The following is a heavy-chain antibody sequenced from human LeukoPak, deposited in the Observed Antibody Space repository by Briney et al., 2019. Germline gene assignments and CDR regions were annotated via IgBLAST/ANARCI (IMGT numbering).Heavy chain of an antibody. CDR2: ISYDGSNK. V-gene: IGHV3-30*04. J-gene: IGHJ4*02. Sequence: GGSLRLSCAASGFTFSSYAMHWVRQAPGKGLEWVAVISYDGSNKYYADSVKGRFTISRDNSKNTLYLQMNSLRAEDTAVYYCARGGDIVVVPAAIVLDYWGQGTLVIVSS. CDR3: ARGGDIVVVPAAIVLDY. CDR1: GFTFSSYA. D-gene: IGHD2-2*01.